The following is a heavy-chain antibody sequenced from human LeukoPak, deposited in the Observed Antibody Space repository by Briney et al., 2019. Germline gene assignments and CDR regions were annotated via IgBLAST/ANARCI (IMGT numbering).Heavy chain of an antibody. J-gene: IGHJ4*02. Sequence: GGSLRPSCAASGFTFSSYGMHWVRQAPGKGLEWVAFIRYDGSNKYYADSVKGRFTISRDNSKNTLYLQMNSLRAEDTAVYYCAKDRGMTTQGDYWGQGTLVTVSS. V-gene: IGHV3-30*02. D-gene: IGHD4-11*01. CDR1: GFTFSSYG. CDR3: AKDRGMTTQGDY. CDR2: IRYDGSNK.